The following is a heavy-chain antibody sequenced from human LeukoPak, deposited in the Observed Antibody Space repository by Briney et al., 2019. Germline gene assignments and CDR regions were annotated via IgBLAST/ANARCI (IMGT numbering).Heavy chain of an antibody. CDR1: GFTFRNYV. V-gene: IGHV3-30-3*01. CDR3: ARDGWNGHGIDY. Sequence: GGSLRLSCAASGFTFRNYVIHWVRQAPGKGLEWVAVTSSDLNVKLYADSVKGRSTISRDNSRSTLYLQMNSLRAEDTAVYYCARDGWNGHGIDYWGQGTLVTVSS. D-gene: IGHD1-1*01. J-gene: IGHJ4*02. CDR2: TSSDLNVK.